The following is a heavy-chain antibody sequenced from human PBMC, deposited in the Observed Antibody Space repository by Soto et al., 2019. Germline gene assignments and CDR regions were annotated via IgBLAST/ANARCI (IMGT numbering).Heavy chain of an antibody. D-gene: IGHD6-6*01. J-gene: IGHJ4*02. CDR3: ARDRAARFGQATNFDC. CDR1: EFSFSSYT. V-gene: IGHV3-21*03. CDR2: IDSSTNSK. Sequence: PGRSLRLSCVGSEFSFSSYTMTWVRQAQGRGLEWISSIDSSTNSKYYADSVTGRFTISRDNANNSLYLQMNSLRAEDTAIYYCARDRAARFGQATNFDCWGPGTLVTVSS.